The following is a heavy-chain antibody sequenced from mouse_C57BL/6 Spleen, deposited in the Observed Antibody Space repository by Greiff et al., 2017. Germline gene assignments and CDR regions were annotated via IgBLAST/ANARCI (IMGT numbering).Heavy chain of an antibody. Sequence: QVQLQQSGAELVKPGASVKLSCKASGYTFTSYWMQCVKQRPGQGLEWIGEIDPSDSSTNYNQKFKGKATLTVDTSSSTAYMQLSSLTSEDSAVYYCALSTMVTGYYFDDWGKGTTLTVSS. CDR3: ALSTMVTGYYFDD. CDR2: IDPSDSST. V-gene: IGHV1-50*01. CDR1: GYTFTSYW. J-gene: IGHJ2*01. D-gene: IGHD2-2*01.